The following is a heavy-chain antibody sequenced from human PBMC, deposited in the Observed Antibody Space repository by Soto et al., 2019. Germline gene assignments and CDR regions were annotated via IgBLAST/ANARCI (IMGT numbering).Heavy chain of an antibody. CDR3: ARDLTLVGAQPVKGSFDS. J-gene: IGHJ4*02. D-gene: IGHD1-26*01. CDR2: IKPSGGST. CDR1: GYTFTSYY. Sequence: ASVTVSGKASGYTFTSYYIHWVRQAPGQGLEWLGIIKPSGGSTSYAQKFQGRVTMNRDTSTSTVYMELSSLRSEDTAVYYCARDLTLVGAQPVKGSFDSWGQGTLVTVSS. V-gene: IGHV1-46*01.